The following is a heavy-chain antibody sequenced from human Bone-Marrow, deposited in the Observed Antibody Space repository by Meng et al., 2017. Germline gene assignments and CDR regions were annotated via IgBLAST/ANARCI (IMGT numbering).Heavy chain of an antibody. CDR2: ISAYNGNT. CDR1: GYTFTSYG. CDR3: AREYDSSGYYWYYYGMDV. V-gene: IGHV1-18*01. J-gene: IGHJ6*02. Sequence: ASVKVSCKASGYTFTSYGISWVRQAPGQGLEWMGWISAYNGNTNYAQKLQGRVTMTTDTSTSTAYMELRSLRSDDTAVYYCAREYDSSGYYWYYYGMDVWGQGTTVTVSS. D-gene: IGHD3-22*01.